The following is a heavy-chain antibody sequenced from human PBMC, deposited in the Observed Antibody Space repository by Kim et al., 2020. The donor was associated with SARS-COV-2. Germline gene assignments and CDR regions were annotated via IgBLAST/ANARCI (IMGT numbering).Heavy chain of an antibody. CDR3: ARDGPTIFGVVIIPDDAFDI. D-gene: IGHD3-3*01. CDR1: GFTFSSYA. CDR2: ISYDGSNK. Sequence: GGSLRLSCAASGFTFSSYAMHWVRQAPGKGLEWVAVISYDGSNKYYADSVKGRFTISRDNSKNTLYLQMNSLRAEDTAVYYCARDGPTIFGVVIIPDDAFDIWDQGTMVTVSS. J-gene: IGHJ3*02. V-gene: IGHV3-30-3*01.